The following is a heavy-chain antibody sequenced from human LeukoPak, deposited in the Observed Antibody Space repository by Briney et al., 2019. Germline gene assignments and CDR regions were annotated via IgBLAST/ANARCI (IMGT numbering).Heavy chain of an antibody. CDR2: IYYSGST. D-gene: IGHD3-22*01. CDR1: GGSISSSSYY. V-gene: IGHV4-61*01. CDR3: ARDFYDRFDAFDI. Sequence: PETLSLTCTVSGGSISSSSYYWGWIRQPPGKGLEWIGYIYYSGSTNYNPSLKSRVTISVDTSKNQFSLKLSSVTAADTAVYYCARDFYDRFDAFDIWGQGTMVTVSS. J-gene: IGHJ3*02.